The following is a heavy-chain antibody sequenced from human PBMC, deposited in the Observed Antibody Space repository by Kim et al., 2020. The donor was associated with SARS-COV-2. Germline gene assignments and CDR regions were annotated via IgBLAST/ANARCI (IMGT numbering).Heavy chain of an antibody. V-gene: IGHV4-4*07. CDR2: IYSSGST. CDR3: ASALPRDWWYVEY. CDR1: GGSIYDYY. D-gene: IGHD2-8*02. J-gene: IGHJ4*02. Sequence: SETLSLTCSVSGGSIYDYYWSGIRQPAGEGLQYIGRIYSSGSTAYNPSLTSRVTMSVVTSKNQFSLRVNSVTAADTAVYVCASALPRDWWYVEYWGPGAPVTLS.